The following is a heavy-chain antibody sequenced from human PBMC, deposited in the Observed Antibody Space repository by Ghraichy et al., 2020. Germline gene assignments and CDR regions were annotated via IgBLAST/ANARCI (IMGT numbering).Heavy chain of an antibody. CDR2: VSEDGSTA. Sequence: GGSLRLSCAASGFTFSSYAMHWVRQAPGKGLQWVAVVSEDGSTASHADSVKGRFTISRDNDNNVLYLQMSSLRIEDTAVYYCARALSNSWYGAYWGQGSLVTVSS. CDR1: GFTFSSYA. V-gene: IGHV3-30-3*01. D-gene: IGHD6-13*01. J-gene: IGHJ4*02. CDR3: ARALSNSWYGAY.